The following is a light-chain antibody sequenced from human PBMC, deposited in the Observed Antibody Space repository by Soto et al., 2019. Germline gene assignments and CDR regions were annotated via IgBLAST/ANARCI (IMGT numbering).Light chain of an antibody. CDR3: QQYGSSPYT. J-gene: IGKJ2*01. CDR2: GAS. V-gene: IGKV3-20*01. CDR1: QSVSSSY. Sequence: EIVLTQSPGTLSLSPGERATLSCRASQSVSSSYLAWYQQKPGQAPRLLIYGASSRATGIPDRFSGSGSGTDFTLTISRQEPEDVAVYYCQQYGSSPYTFGQGTKLEIK.